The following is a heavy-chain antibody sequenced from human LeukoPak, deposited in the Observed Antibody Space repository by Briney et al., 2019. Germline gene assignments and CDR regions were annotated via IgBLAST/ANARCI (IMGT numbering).Heavy chain of an antibody. CDR2: SHTSGST. D-gene: IGHD3-10*01. CDR3: ARHPRGVIITFSGLRAPYYFDY. CDR1: GGSISSGSYY. V-gene: IGHV4-61*02. J-gene: IGHJ4*02. Sequence: SETLSLTCTVSGGSISSGSYYWSWIRQPAGKGLEWIGRSHTSGSTNYNPSLKIRVTISVDTSKNQFSLKLSSVTAADTAVYYCARHPRGVIITFSGLRAPYYFDYWGQGALVTVSS.